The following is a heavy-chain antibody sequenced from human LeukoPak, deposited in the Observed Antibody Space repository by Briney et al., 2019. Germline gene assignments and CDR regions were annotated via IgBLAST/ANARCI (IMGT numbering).Heavy chain of an antibody. Sequence: GGSLRLSCSASGFTFSDYAMHWVRRAPGKGLEWVSAISGSGGSTYYADSVKGRFTISRDNSKNTLYLQMNSLRAEDTAVYYCAKGRTETYFDYWGQGTLVTVSS. CDR1: GFTFSDYA. CDR3: AKGRTETYFDY. D-gene: IGHD1-1*01. CDR2: ISGSGGST. J-gene: IGHJ4*02. V-gene: IGHV3-23*01.